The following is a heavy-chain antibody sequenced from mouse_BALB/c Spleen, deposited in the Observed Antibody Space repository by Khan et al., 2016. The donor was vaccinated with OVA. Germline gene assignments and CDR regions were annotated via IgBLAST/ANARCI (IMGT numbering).Heavy chain of an antibody. Sequence: EVKLEESGPSLVKPSQTLSLTCSVTGDSIPSGYWNWIRKFPGNKLEYMGYIIYTGYTYYNPSLKSRISITRHTSKNQYYLQLSSVTDEDTATYYCARSTYRYAFVYGGQGTLVTVSA. CDR2: IIYTGYT. D-gene: IGHD2-12*01. V-gene: IGHV3-8*02. CDR1: GDSIPSGY. J-gene: IGHJ3*01. CDR3: ARSTYRYAFVY.